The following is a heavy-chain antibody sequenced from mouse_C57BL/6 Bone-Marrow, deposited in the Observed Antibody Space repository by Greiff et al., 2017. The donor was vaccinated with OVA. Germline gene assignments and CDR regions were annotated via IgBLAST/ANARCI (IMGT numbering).Heavy chain of an antibody. J-gene: IGHJ2*01. CDR3: ARGVDY. V-gene: IGHV5-6*01. CDR2: ISSGGSYT. Sequence: EVKVVESGGDLVKPGGSLKLSCAASGFTFSSYGMSWVRQTPDKRLEWVATISSGGSYTYYPDSVKGRFTISRDNAKNTLYLQMSSLKAEDTARYYCARGVDYWGQGTTLTVSS. CDR1: GFTFSSYG.